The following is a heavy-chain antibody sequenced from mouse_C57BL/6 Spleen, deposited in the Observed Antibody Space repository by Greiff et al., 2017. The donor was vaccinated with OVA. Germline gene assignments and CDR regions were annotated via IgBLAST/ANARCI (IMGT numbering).Heavy chain of an antibody. CDR3: ARGGEEDY. CDR2: INPNNGGT. CDR1: GYTFTDYY. V-gene: IGHV1-26*01. J-gene: IGHJ2*01. Sequence: EVKLQQSGPELVKPGASVKISCKASGYTFTDYYMNWVKQSHGKSLEWIGDINPNNGGTSYNQKFKGKATLTVDKSSSTAYMELRSLTSEDSAVYYCARGGEEDYWGQGTTLTVSS.